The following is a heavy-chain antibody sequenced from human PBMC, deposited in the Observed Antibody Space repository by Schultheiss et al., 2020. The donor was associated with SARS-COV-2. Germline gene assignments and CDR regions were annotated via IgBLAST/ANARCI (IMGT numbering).Heavy chain of an antibody. CDR3: ARDRGGVLFDY. V-gene: IGHV3-11*06. J-gene: IGHJ4*02. Sequence: GSLRLSCAASGFTFSDYYMSWIRQAPGKGLEWVSYISSSSSYTNYADSVKGRFTISRDNAKNSLYLQMNSLRAEDTAVYYCARDRGGVLFDYWGQGTLVTVSS. CDR1: GFTFSDYY. CDR2: ISSSSSYT. D-gene: IGHD3-16*01.